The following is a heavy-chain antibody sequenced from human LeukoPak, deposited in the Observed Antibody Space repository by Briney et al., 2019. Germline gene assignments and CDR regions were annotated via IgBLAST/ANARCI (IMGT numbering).Heavy chain of an antibody. CDR2: INPNGGST. Sequence: ASVKVSCKASGYTFTSYGISWVRQAPGQGLEWVGLINPNGGSTGYAQRFQGRVTVTTDTSTSTVYMELSRLRSDDTAAYYCARDPTGSYYDSSGRSGYWGQGTLVTVSS. V-gene: IGHV1-18*01. CDR3: ARDPTGSYYDSSGRSGY. J-gene: IGHJ4*02. CDR1: GYTFTSYG. D-gene: IGHD3-22*01.